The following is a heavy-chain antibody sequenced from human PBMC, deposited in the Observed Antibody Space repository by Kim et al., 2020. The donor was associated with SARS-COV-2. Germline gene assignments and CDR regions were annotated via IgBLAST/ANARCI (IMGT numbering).Heavy chain of an antibody. J-gene: IGHJ5*02. CDR3: ARKGRVDYIWGSYRESWFDP. CDR2: IKQDGSEK. D-gene: IGHD3-16*02. V-gene: IGHV3-7*01. Sequence: GGSLRLSCAASGFTFSSYWMSWVRQAPGKGLEWVANIKQDGSEKYYVDSVKGRSTISRDNAKNSLYLQMNSLRAEDTAVYYCARKGRVDYIWGSYRESWFDPWGQGTLVSVSS. CDR1: GFTFSSYW.